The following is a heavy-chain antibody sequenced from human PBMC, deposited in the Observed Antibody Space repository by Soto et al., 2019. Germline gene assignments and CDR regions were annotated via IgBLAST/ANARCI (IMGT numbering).Heavy chain of an antibody. CDR3: AKDIEPAGNYYYYGMDV. D-gene: IGHD6-13*01. CDR2: ISGSGGST. J-gene: IGHJ6*02. V-gene: IGHV3-23*01. Sequence: GGSLRLSCEASGFTFTNYAMTWVRQAPGKGLEWVSAISGSGGSTYYADSVKGRFTISRDTSKNTLFLEMNSLRAEDTAVYYCAKDIEPAGNYYYYGMDVWGQGTTVTVSS. CDR1: GFTFTNYA.